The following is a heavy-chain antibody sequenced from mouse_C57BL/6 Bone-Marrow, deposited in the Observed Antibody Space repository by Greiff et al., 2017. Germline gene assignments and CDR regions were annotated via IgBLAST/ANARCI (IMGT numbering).Heavy chain of an antibody. CDR1: GYTFTSYW. CDR3: AREGDDY. V-gene: IGHV1-50*01. CDR2: IDPSDSYT. D-gene: IGHD3-3*01. J-gene: IGHJ2*01. Sequence: QVQLKEPGAELVKPGASVKLSCKASGYTFTSYWMQWVKQRPGQGLEWIGEIDPSDSYTNYNQKFKGKATLTVDTSSSTAYMQLSSLTSEDSAVYYCAREGDDYWGQGTTLTVSS.